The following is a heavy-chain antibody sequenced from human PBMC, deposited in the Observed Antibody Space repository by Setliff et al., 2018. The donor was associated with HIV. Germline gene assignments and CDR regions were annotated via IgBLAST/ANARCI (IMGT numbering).Heavy chain of an antibody. CDR1: GGNFRSYG. D-gene: IGHD6-19*01. J-gene: IGHJ6*03. V-gene: IGHV1-69*10. CDR2: IIPMSGVP. CDR3: ARNPEMAALNYFYYYMDV. Sequence: SVKVSCKASGGNFRSYGISWVRQAPGQGLEWMGGIIPMSGVPKYAQKFQGRVTITADKSTSTAYMELSGLRSEDTAVYYCARNPEMAALNYFYYYMDVWGKGTTVTVSS.